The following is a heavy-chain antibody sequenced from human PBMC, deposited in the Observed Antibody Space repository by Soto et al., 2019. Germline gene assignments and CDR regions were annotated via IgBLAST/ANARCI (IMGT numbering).Heavy chain of an antibody. J-gene: IGHJ6*02. CDR2: IRRKANSYTT. V-gene: IGHV3-72*01. D-gene: IGHD6-19*01. Sequence: EVQLVESGGGLVQPGGSLRLSCAASGLIFSDYHMDWVRQAPGKGLEWVGRIRRKANSYTTEYAASVKGRFTISRDDSKNSLYVHMNSVKTEYTAVYYCPMLGGWSGGSNDMDVCGQGTTVTVSS. CDR3: PMLGGWSGGSNDMDV. CDR1: GLIFSDYH.